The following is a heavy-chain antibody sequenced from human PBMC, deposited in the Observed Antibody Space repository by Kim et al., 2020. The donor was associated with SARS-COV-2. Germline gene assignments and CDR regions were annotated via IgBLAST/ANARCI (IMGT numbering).Heavy chain of an antibody. CDR3: AKASKGDDYYGSGTCDY. CDR2: IPYDGSNR. J-gene: IGHJ4*02. V-gene: IGHV3-30*18. D-gene: IGHD3-10*01. CDR1: GFTFSSYG. Sequence: SLRLSCAASGFTFSSYGMHWVRQAPGKGLEWVAVIPYDGSNRYYADSVKGRFTISRDNSKNTLYLQMNSLRAEDTAVYYCAKASKGDDYYGSGTCDYWGQGTLVTVSS.